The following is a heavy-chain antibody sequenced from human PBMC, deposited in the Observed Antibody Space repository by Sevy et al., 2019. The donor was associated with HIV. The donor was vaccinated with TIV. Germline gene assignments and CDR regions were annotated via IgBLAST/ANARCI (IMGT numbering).Heavy chain of an antibody. CDR1: GGSIKSVNW. CDR2: IEHSGRT. J-gene: IGHJ3*02. V-gene: IGHV4-4*02. Sequence: SETLSLTCAVSGGSIKSVNWWTWVRQAPGRGLEWIGEIEHSGRTNYNPSLKSRVSISADTSKNHFSLRLTSVTAADTAVYYCVTDKASIGRGAMSNNVLDIWGQGTVVTVSS. D-gene: IGHD2-2*01. CDR3: VTDKASIGRGAMSNNVLDI.